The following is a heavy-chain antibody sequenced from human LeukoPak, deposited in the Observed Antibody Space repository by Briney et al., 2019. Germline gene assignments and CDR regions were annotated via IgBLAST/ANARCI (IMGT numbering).Heavy chain of an antibody. CDR2: IQHDGGNQ. CDR3: AKLGLTKQFDP. D-gene: IGHD4-11*01. CDR1: GFTFSSYG. Sequence: GGSLRLPCAGSGFTFSSYGMHWVRQAPGKGLEWVAFIQHDGGNQYYADSVKGRFTISRDNSKNTLYLQMNSLRVEDTAVYFCAKLGLTKQFDPWGQGTLVTVSS. V-gene: IGHV3-30*02. J-gene: IGHJ5*02.